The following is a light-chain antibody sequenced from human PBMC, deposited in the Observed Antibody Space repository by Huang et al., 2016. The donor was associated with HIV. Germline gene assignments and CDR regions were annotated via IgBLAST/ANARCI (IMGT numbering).Light chain of an antibody. CDR1: QGIGTF. V-gene: IGKV1-9*01. J-gene: IGKJ4*01. CDR2: AAS. Sequence: IQLTQSPSSLSASVGDRVTIACRASQGIGTFLAWYQQKPGEAPKLLIEAASTLQRGVPSRFSGGGSGTNFTLTISSLQPEDFATYYCQQLNSYPLTFGGGTEVEIK. CDR3: QQLNSYPLT.